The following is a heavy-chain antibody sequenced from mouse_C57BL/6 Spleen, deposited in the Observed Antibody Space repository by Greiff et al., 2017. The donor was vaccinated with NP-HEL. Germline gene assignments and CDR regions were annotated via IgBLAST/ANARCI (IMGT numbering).Heavy chain of an antibody. CDR1: GYTFTDYY. D-gene: IGHD1-1*01. CDR2: INPNNGGT. Sequence: EVQLQQSGPELVKPGASVKISCKASGYTFTDYYMNWVKQSHGKSLEWIGDINPNNGGTSYNQKFKGKATLPVDKSSSTAYMERRSLTSEDSAVYYCARGLFFYGSSYYAMDYWGQGTSVTVSS. V-gene: IGHV1-26*01. CDR3: ARGLFFYGSSYYAMDY. J-gene: IGHJ4*01.